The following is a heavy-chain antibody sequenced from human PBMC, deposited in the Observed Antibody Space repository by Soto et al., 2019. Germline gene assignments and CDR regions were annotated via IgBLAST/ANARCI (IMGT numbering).Heavy chain of an antibody. V-gene: IGHV1-69*06. CDR1: GGTFSSYA. CDR2: IITIIGTA. D-gene: IGHD6-13*01. CDR3: ARARHYSSQGSAAAQTNWFDP. Sequence: SVKVSCKASGGTFSSYAISGVRQAPGRGLEWMGGIITIIGTANYAQKFQGRVTITADKSTSTDYMELSSLSSEDTAVYYCARARHYSSQGSAAAQTNWFDPWGQGTLVTVSS. J-gene: IGHJ5*02.